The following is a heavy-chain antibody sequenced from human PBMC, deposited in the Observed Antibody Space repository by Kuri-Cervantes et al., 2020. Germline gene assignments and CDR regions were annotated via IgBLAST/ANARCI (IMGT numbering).Heavy chain of an antibody. Sequence: ASVKVSCKASGYTFTGYYMHWVRQAPGQGLEWMGWINPNSGGTNYAQKFQGRVTMTRDTSTSTVYMELSSLRSEDTAVYYCARVHGYSYGQGLDYWGQGTLVTDSS. D-gene: IGHD5-18*01. CDR1: GYTFTGYY. CDR3: ARVHGYSYGQGLDY. CDR2: INPNSGGT. J-gene: IGHJ4*02. V-gene: IGHV1-2*02.